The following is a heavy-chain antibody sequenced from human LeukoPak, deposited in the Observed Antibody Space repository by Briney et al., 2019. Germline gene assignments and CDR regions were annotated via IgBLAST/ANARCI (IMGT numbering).Heavy chain of an antibody. CDR3: ARYDYYDSREGSFDY. CDR1: GGSFSDYY. V-gene: IGHV4-34*01. CDR2: INHSGST. J-gene: IGHJ4*02. D-gene: IGHD3-22*01. Sequence: SETLSLTCAVYGGSFSDYYWTWIRQPPGKGLGWIGEINHSGSTNYNPSLKSRVTISVDTSKNQFSLKLSSVTAADTAVYYCARYDYYDSREGSFDYWGQGTLVTVSS.